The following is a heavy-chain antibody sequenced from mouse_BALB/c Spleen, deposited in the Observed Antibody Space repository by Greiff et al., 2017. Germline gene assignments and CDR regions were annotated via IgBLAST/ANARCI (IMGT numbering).Heavy chain of an antibody. D-gene: IGHD2-3*01. CDR1: GFNIKDTY. Sequence: VHVKQSGAELVKPGASVKLSCTASGFNIKDTYMHWVKQRPEQGLEWIGRIDPANGNTKYDPKFQGKATITADTSSNTAYLQLSSLTSEDTAVYYGARWLLQHFDYWGQGTTLTVSS. CDR2: IDPANGNT. J-gene: IGHJ2*01. CDR3: ARWLLQHFDY. V-gene: IGHV14-3*02.